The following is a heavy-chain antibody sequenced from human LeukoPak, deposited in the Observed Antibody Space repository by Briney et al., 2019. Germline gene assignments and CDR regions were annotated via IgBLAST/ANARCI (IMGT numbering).Heavy chain of an antibody. J-gene: IGHJ4*02. CDR3: ARVSSGYYPFDY. Sequence: PSETLSLTCTVSGGSISSYYWSWIRQPPGKGLEWIGYIYYSGSTNYNPSLKSRVTISVDTSKNQFSLELSSVTAADTAVYYCARVSSGYYPFDYWGQGTLVTVSS. D-gene: IGHD3-22*01. CDR1: GGSISSYY. V-gene: IGHV4-59*01. CDR2: IYYSGST.